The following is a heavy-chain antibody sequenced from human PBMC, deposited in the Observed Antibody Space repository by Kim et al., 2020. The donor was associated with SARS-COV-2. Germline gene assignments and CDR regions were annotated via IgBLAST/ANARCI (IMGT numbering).Heavy chain of an antibody. D-gene: IGHD6-13*01. J-gene: IGHJ3*02. CDR3: AAGYSSSWDHDAFDI. Sequence: QKFQERVTITRDMSTSTAYMELSSLRSEDTAVYYCAAGYSSSWDHDAFDIWGQGTMVTVSS. V-gene: IGHV1-58*01.